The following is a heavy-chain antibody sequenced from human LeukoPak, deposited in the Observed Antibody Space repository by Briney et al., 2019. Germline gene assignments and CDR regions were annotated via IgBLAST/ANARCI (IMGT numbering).Heavy chain of an antibody. CDR2: IHYSGST. CDR3: ARDATGLHAFDI. D-gene: IGHD1-1*01. Sequence: SETLSLTCTVSGGSISSSSYYWVWFRQPPGKGLEWIGGIHYSGSTYYNSSLKSRVTISADTSKNQFSLKLGSVTAADTAVYYCARDATGLHAFDIWGLGTMVTVSS. J-gene: IGHJ3*02. V-gene: IGHV4-39*02. CDR1: GGSISSSSYY.